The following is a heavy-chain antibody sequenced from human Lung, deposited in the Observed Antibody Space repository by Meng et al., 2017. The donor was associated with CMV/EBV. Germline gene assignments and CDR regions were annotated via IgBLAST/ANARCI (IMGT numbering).Heavy chain of an antibody. CDR1: GFTFDDYG. CDR2: INWNGGST. D-gene: IGHD3-10*01. V-gene: IGHV3-20*04. Sequence: ESXKISXAASGFTFDDYGMSWVRQAPGKGLEWVSGINWNGGSTGYADSVKGRFTISRDNAKNSLYLQMNSLRAEDTALYYCARDSYYYGSGDYWGQGTLVTVSS. CDR3: ARDSYYYGSGDY. J-gene: IGHJ4*02.